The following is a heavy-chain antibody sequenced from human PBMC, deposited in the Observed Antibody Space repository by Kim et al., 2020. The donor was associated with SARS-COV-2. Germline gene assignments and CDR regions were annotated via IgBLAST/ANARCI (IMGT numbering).Heavy chain of an antibody. CDR1: GGTITRYG. D-gene: IGHD3-10*01. CDR3: ARGYGSGIGRCDP. J-gene: IGHJ5*02. Sequence: SVKVSCKASGGTITRYGISWVLQAPGQGLEWMGGIIPIFGTANYAQKFQGRVTISADESSNTAYIELSSLTSDDTAVYYCARGYGSGIGRCDPWGEGTLVRVSS. V-gene: IGHV1-69*13. CDR2: IIPIFGTA.